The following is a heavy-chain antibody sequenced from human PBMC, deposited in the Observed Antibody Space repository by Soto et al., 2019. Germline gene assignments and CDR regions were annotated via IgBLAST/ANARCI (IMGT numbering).Heavy chain of an antibody. CDR1: GFTFSSYS. D-gene: IGHD5-12*01. J-gene: IGHJ4*02. V-gene: IGHV3-21*01. CDR3: ARDFRDGYYFDY. Sequence: EVQLVESGGGLVKPGGSLRLSCAASGFTFSSYSMNWVRQAPGKGLEWVSSISSSGSYIYYADSVKGRFTISRDNAKNSLYLQMGSLRAEDTAVYYCARDFRDGYYFDYWGQGTLVTVSS. CDR2: ISSSGSYI.